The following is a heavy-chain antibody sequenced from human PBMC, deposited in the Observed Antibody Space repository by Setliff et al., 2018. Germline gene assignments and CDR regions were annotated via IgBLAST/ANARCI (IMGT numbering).Heavy chain of an antibody. CDR1: GYSISSGYI. Sequence: PSETLSLTCTVSGYSISSGYIWGWIRQPPGKGLEWVGNIGHTGSINYNPSLKSRVTISVDTSKNQFSLKLSSVTAADTAVYYCARGGGYSTNDYWGQGTMVTVSS. V-gene: IGHV4-38-2*02. CDR2: IGHTGSI. D-gene: IGHD5-18*01. J-gene: IGHJ4*03. CDR3: ARGGGYSTNDY.